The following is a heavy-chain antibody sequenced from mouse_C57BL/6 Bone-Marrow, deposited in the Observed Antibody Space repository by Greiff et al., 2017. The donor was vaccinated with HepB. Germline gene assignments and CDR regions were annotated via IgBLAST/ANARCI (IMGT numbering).Heavy chain of an antibody. J-gene: IGHJ2*01. V-gene: IGHV5-17*01. D-gene: IGHD2-4*01. CDR3: AREDDYEGY. CDR2: ISSGSSTI. CDR1: GFTFSDYG. Sequence: EVQGVESGGGLVKPGGSLKLSCAASGFTFSDYGMHWVRQAPEKGLEWVAYISSGSSTIYYADTVKGRFTISRDNAKNTLFLQMTSLRSEDTAMYYCAREDDYEGYWGQGTTLTVSS.